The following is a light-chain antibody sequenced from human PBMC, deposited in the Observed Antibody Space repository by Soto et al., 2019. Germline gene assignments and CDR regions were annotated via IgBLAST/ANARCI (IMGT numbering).Light chain of an antibody. V-gene: IGKV3-20*01. Sequence: ENVLTQSPGTLSLSPGERATLSCRASQSVSSNYLAWYQQKPGQAPRLLVYGASSRATGIPDRFSGSGSGTDFTLTISRLEPDDFAVYYCQQYGSSRWTFGQGTKVDIK. J-gene: IGKJ1*01. CDR3: QQYGSSRWT. CDR1: QSVSSNY. CDR2: GAS.